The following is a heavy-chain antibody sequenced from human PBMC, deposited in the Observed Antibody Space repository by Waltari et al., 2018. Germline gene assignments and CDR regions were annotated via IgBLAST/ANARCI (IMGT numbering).Heavy chain of an antibody. Sequence: EVQLVESGGGLVQPGGSLRLSCAASGFPFSSYEMNWVRQAPGKGREWVSYISKSGTTMYYADSVKGRFTVSRDNAKNSLYLQMNSLRADDTAVYYCARDYPDYWGQGTLVTVSS. CDR3: ARDYPDY. CDR2: ISKSGTTM. V-gene: IGHV3-48*03. J-gene: IGHJ4*02. CDR1: GFPFSSYE.